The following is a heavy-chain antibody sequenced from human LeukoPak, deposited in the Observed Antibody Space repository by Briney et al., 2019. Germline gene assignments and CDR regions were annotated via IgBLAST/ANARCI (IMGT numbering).Heavy chain of an antibody. CDR1: GGPFSGHY. D-gene: IGHD3-22*01. J-gene: IGHJ6*03. V-gene: IGHV4-34*01. CDR2: INHSKNT. Sequence: PSETLSLTCAVYGGPFSGHYWSWIRQPPGKGLEWIGEINHSKNTNYNPSLKSRVTISVDTSKNQFSLKLSSVTAADTAVYYCARGRDRGPDSSGIWGLKGTSYMDVWAKGTTVTVSS. CDR3: ARGRDRGPDSSGIWGLKGTSYMDV.